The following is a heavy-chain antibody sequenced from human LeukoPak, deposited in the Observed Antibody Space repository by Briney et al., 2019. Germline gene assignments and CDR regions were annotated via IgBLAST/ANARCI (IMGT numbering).Heavy chain of an antibody. V-gene: IGHV1-69*06. J-gene: IGHJ4*02. CDR3: ASGYSDYGDPWFAFDY. D-gene: IGHD4-17*01. CDR1: GGTFSSYA. CDR2: IIPIFGTA. Sequence: SVKVSCKASGGTFSSYAISWVRQAPGQGLEWMGGIIPIFGTANYAQKFQGRVTITADKSTSTAYMELSSLRSEDTAVYYCASGYSDYGDPWFAFDYWGQGALVTVSS.